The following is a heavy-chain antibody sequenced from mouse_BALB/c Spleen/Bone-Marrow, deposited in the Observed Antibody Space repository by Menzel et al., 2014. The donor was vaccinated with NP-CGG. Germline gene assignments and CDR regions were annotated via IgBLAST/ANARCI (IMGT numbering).Heavy chain of an antibody. CDR1: DYAFSSYW. Sequence: LVESGAELVRPGSSVKISCKASDYAFSSYWMSWVKQRPGQGLEWIGQIYPGDGDTNYNGKYKGKATLTADKSSSTAYMRLSSLTSEDSAVYFDARWLPAVDYWGQGTSVTVSS. CDR2: IYPGDGDT. J-gene: IGHJ4*01. CDR3: ARWLPAVDY. V-gene: IGHV1-80*01. D-gene: IGHD2-2*01.